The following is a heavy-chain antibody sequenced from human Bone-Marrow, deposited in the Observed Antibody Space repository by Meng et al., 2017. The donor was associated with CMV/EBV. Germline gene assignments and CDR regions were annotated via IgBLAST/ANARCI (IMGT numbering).Heavy chain of an antibody. J-gene: IGHJ4*02. CDR1: GGSISSSSYY. CDR2: IYYSGST. D-gene: IGHD2-21*01. V-gene: IGHV4-39*07. CDR3: AREVLHGGIVVVIAIQGFFDY. Sequence: SCTVSGGSISSSSYYWGWIRQPPGKGLEWIGSIYYSGSTYYNPSLKSRVTISVDTSKNQFSLKLSSVTAADTAVYYCAREVLHGGIVVVIAIQGFFDYWGQGTLVTVSS.